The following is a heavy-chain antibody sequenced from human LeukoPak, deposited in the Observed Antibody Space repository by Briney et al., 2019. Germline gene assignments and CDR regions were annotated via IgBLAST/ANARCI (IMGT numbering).Heavy chain of an antibody. V-gene: IGHV4-59*08. CDR2: IYYSGST. CDR3: ARHHGDYYYGMDV. J-gene: IGHJ6*02. CDR1: GGSISSYY. D-gene: IGHD4-17*01. Sequence: SETLSLTCTVSGGSISSYYWSWTRQPPGKGLEWIGYIYYSGSTNYNPSLKSRVTISVDTSKNQFSLKLSSVTAADTAVYYCARHHGDYYYGMDVWGQGTTVTVSS.